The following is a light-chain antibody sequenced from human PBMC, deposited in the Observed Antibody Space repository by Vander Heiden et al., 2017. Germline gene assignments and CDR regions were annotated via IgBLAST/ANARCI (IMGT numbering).Light chain of an antibody. CDR1: QDISNY. J-gene: IGKJ4*01. V-gene: IGKV1-33*01. CDR2: DAS. Sequence: DIQQTQSPSSLSASVGDSVTITCQASQDISNYLNWYQQKPGKAPKLRIYDASNLETGVPSRFSGSGSGTDFTFTISSLQPEDIATYYCQQYDNLPLTFGGGTKVEIK. CDR3: QQYDNLPLT.